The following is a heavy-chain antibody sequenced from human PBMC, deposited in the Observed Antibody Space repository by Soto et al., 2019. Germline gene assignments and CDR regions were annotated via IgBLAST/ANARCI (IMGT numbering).Heavy chain of an antibody. D-gene: IGHD3-16*01. CDR2: MDQDGSET. CDR1: GFTFSTYW. Sequence: EVQLVESGGGLVQPGGSLRLSCAASGFTFSTYWVTWVRQPPGKGLEWVANMDQDGSETYYVDSVRGRFTVSRDNAKNSLYFQMNSLRVEDTAVYYCVCGGNFFIYWGQGTLVTVSP. CDR3: VCGGNFFIY. V-gene: IGHV3-7*01. J-gene: IGHJ4*02.